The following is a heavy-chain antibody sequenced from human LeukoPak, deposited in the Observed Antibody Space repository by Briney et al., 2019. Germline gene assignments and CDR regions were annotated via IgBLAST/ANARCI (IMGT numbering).Heavy chain of an antibody. D-gene: IGHD3-22*01. J-gene: IGHJ4*02. Sequence: GGSLRLSCAASGFTFSSYGMHWVRQAPGKGLEWVAVIWYDGSNKYYADSVKGRFTISRDNSKNTLYLQMNSLRTEDTAVYYCARGDSSGYASFDYWGQGTLVTVSS. CDR2: IWYDGSNK. CDR3: ARGDSSGYASFDY. V-gene: IGHV3-33*01. CDR1: GFTFSSYG.